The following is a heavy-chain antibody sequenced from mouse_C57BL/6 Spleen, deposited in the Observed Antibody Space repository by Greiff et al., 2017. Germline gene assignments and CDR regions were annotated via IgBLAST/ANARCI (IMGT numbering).Heavy chain of an antibody. V-gene: IGHV1-61*01. CDR1: GYTFTSYW. CDR2: IYPSDSET. J-gene: IGHJ2*01. D-gene: IGHD3-2*02. Sequence: VQLQQPGAELVRPGSSVKLSCKASGYTFTSYWMDWVKQRPGQGLEWIGNIYPSDSETHYNQKFKGKATLTVDKSSSTAYMQLSSLTSEDSAVYYCARFSGGTTYYFDYWGQGTTLTVSS. CDR3: ARFSGGTTYYFDY.